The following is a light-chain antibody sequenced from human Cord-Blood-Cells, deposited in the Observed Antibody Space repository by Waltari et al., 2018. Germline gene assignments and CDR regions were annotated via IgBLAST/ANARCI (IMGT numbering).Light chain of an antibody. V-gene: IGLV3-1*01. CDR2: QDS. CDR1: KLGDKY. J-gene: IGLJ7*01. CDR3: QAWDSSTYAV. Sequence: SYELTQPPSVSVSPGQTASITCPGDKLGDKYACWYQQKPGQSPVLVSYQDSKRPSGIPERFSGSNSGNTATLTISGTQAMDEADYYCQAWDSSTYAVFGGGTQLTVL.